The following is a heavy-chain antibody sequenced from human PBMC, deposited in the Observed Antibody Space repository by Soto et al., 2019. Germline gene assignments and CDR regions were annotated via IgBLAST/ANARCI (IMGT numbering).Heavy chain of an antibody. Sequence: SETLSLTCTLSGGSISSGGYYWSWIRQHPGKGMEWIGNIYDSGSTYYHPSLKSRVTISVDTSKNQFSLKLSSVTAADTAVYFCARELGPGCKGGFDYWGQGTLVTVSS. CDR2: IYDSGST. CDR1: GGSISSGGYY. CDR3: ARELGPGCKGGFDY. V-gene: IGHV4-31*03. J-gene: IGHJ4*02. D-gene: IGHD2-15*01.